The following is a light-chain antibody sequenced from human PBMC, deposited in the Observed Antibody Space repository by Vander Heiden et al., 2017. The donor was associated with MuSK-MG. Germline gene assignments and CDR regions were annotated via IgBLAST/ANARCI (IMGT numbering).Light chain of an antibody. Sequence: DIQMTQSPSSLSASVGDRVTITCRASQSISSYLNWYQQKPGKAPKLLIYAASSLQSGVPSRFSGSGSGTDVNLTIMRLQTEDFATYYCQQSDSTLWTFGQGTKVEIK. CDR2: AAS. CDR1: QSISSY. J-gene: IGKJ1*01. V-gene: IGKV1-39*01. CDR3: QQSDSTLWT.